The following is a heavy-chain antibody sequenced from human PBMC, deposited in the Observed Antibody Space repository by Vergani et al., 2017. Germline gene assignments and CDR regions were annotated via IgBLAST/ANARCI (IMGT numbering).Heavy chain of an antibody. D-gene: IGHD4-17*01. Sequence: EVQLLESGGGLVQPGGSLRLSCAASGFTFSSYSMNWVRQAPGKGLEWVSYISSSSSTIYYADSVKGRFTISRDNAKNSLYLQMNSLRAEDTAVYYCARDVNGETYYFDYWGQGTLVTVSS. CDR2: ISSSSSTI. CDR1: GFTFSSYS. V-gene: IGHV3-48*01. CDR3: ARDVNGETYYFDY. J-gene: IGHJ4*02.